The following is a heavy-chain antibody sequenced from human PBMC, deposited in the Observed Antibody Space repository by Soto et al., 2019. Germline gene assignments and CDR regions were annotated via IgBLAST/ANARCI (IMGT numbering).Heavy chain of an antibody. CDR1: VSSMVAYY. V-gene: IGHV4-59*01. CDR2: TYYSGST. CDR3: ARGLKTTGFDY. J-gene: IGHJ4*01. D-gene: IGHD4-17*01. Sequence: PSETLSLTCTVSVSSMVAYYWDLLRKSPGKGLQWIGYTYYSGSTTYNPSRKSRVTISGDSSQNQCSLKVDSVAPADTAVYYCARGLKTTGFDYWGQGTMVTVSS.